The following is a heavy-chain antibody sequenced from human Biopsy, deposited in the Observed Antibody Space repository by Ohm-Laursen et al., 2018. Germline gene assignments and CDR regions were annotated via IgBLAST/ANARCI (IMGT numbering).Heavy chain of an antibody. V-gene: IGHV4-34*01. CDR1: GESFSDYY. CDR3: AREGGGLLPIRLTDF. D-gene: IGHD1-26*01. CDR2: INHRGRS. Sequence: SDTLSLTWGVSGESFSDYYWSWIRQSPGKGLEWIGEINHRGRSSYSPSLQSRVTISVDASKNQFSLNMKSVTAADTAVYFCAREGGGLLPIRLTDFWGPGMMVTVSS. J-gene: IGHJ4*02.